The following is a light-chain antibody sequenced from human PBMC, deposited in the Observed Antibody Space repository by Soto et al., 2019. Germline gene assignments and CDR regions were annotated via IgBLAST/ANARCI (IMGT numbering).Light chain of an antibody. J-gene: IGLJ2*01. Sequence: QSALTQPASVSGSPGQSITISCTGTSSDVGGYNYVSWYQQHPGKAPKLMIYDVSNRPSGVSNRFSGSKSGNTASLTISGLQAEDEADYYCSSYTRGVFGGGTKLTVL. CDR2: DVS. CDR1: SSDVGGYNY. V-gene: IGLV2-14*01. CDR3: SSYTRGV.